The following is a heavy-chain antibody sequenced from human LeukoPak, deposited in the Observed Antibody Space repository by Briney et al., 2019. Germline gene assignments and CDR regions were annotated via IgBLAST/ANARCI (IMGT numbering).Heavy chain of an antibody. V-gene: IGHV1-2*02. D-gene: IGHD2-2*01. CDR3: ARVGVVPVAIPQYNWFDP. Sequence: ASVKVSCKASGYTFTGYYMHWVRQAPGQGLEWMGWINPNSGGTNYAQKFQGRVTMTRDTSISTAYMELSRLRSDDTAVYYCARVGVVPVAIPQYNWFDPWGQGTLVTVSS. CDR2: INPNSGGT. J-gene: IGHJ5*02. CDR1: GYTFTGYY.